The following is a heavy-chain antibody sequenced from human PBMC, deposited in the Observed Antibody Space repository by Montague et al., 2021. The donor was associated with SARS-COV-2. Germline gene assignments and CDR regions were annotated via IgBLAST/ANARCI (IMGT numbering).Heavy chain of an antibody. CDR1: GFTFSSYE. Sequence: SLRLSCAASGFTFSSYEMNWVRQAPGKGLEWVSDISSGGGTMYYAGSVKGRFTISRDNAKNSLYLQMNSLRAEDTAVYYCARGSYDSSGNYPAYYFDNWGQGTLVTVSS. J-gene: IGHJ4*02. V-gene: IGHV3-48*03. D-gene: IGHD3-22*01. CDR3: ARGSYDSSGNYPAYYFDN. CDR2: ISSGGGTM.